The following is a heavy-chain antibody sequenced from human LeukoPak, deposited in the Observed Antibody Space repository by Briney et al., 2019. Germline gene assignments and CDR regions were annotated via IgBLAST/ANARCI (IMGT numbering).Heavy chain of an antibody. CDR1: GFTFGSYA. CDR3: AKDPPSATVVDY. V-gene: IGHV3-23*01. CDR2: ISGSGSST. Sequence: GGSLRLSCAASGFTFGSYAMSWVRQAPGKGLEWVSAISGSGSSTYYADSVKGRFTISRDNTKNTLYLQMNSLRAEDTAVYYCAKDPPSATVVDYWGQGTLVTVSS. J-gene: IGHJ4*02.